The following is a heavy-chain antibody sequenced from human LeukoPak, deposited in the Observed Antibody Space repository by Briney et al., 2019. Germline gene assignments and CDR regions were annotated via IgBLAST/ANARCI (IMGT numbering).Heavy chain of an antibody. CDR2: IWFDGKNQ. V-gene: IGHV3-33*01. CDR1: GFILNSYG. CDR3: ARDEVGVGATHDY. D-gene: IGHD1-26*01. J-gene: IGHJ4*02. Sequence: PGGSLRLSCAASGFILNSYGMHWVRQAPGKGLEWVADIWFDGKNQHFADSVRGRFAISRDNAKNTLYLQMNSLRAEDTAVYYCARDEVGVGATHDYWGQGTLVTVSS.